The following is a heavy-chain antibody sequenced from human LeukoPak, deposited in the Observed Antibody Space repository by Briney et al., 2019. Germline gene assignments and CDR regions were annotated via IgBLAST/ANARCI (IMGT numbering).Heavy chain of an antibody. V-gene: IGHV3-23*01. D-gene: IGHD6-13*01. CDR1: GFTFNNCA. Sequence: GGSLRLSCAASGFTFNNCAMGWVRQAPGKGLEWVSAITDSGGDTYYADSVKGRFTISRDNSQNTLYLQMNSLRAEDTAVYYCPKGSAAARPYYFDYWGQGILVTVSS. CDR2: ITDSGGDT. J-gene: IGHJ4*02. CDR3: PKGSAAARPYYFDY.